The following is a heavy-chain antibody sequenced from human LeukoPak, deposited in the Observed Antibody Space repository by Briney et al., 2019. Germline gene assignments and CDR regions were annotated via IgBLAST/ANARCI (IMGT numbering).Heavy chain of an antibody. CDR2: ISYDGSNT. D-gene: IGHD6-19*01. J-gene: IGHJ6*02. CDR3: ARDKAVAGTGGMDV. CDR1: GFTFSSYA. Sequence: GGSLRLSCAASGFTFSSYAMHWVRQAPGKGLEWVAVISYDGSNTYYADPVKGRFTISRDISKNILYLQMNSLRGEDTAIYYCARDKAVAGTGGMDVWGQGTTVTVSS. V-gene: IGHV3-30-3*01.